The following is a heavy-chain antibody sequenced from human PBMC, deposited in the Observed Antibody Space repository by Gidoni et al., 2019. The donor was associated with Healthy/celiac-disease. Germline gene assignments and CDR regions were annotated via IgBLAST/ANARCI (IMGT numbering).Heavy chain of an antibody. CDR3: AKDMGYCSGGSCPSAS. CDR1: GFTFDDYA. Sequence: EVQLVESGGGLVQPGRSLRLSCAASGFTFDDYAMHWVRQAPGKGLEWVSGISWNSGSIGYADSVKGRFTISRDNAKNSLYLQMNSLRAEDTALYYCAKDMGYCSGGSCPSASWGQGTLVTVSS. D-gene: IGHD2-15*01. CDR2: ISWNSGSI. J-gene: IGHJ4*02. V-gene: IGHV3-9*01.